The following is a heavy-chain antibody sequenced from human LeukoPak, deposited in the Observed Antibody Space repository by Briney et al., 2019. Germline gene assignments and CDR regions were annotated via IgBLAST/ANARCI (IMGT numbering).Heavy chain of an antibody. CDR2: INPNSGRT. J-gene: IGHJ4*02. CDR3: ARVSLDIVVVSAALGAYFDY. V-gene: IGHV1-2*02. CDR1: GYTFTGYY. D-gene: IGHD2-2*01. Sequence: GASVKVSCKASGYTFTGYYMHWVRQAPGQGLEWMGWINPNSGRTNYAQKFQGRVTMTRDTSISTGYMELSRLRSDETAVYYCARVSLDIVVVSAALGAYFDYWGQGTLVTVCS.